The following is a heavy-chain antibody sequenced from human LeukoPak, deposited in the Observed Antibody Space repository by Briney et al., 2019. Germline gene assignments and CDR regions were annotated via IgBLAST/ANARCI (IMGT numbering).Heavy chain of an antibody. CDR2: ISPYNGNT. V-gene: IGHV1-18*01. D-gene: IGHD3-9*01. J-gene: IGHJ4*02. CDR1: GYDFTSVG. CDR3: ARNDILTGYYAGH. Sequence: ASVKVSCKASGYDFTSVGITWVRQAPGQGLEWMGWISPYNGNTRYVQKLQGRVTMTTDTSTSTAYMELRSLRFDDTAVYYCARNDILTGYYAGHWGQGTLVTVSS.